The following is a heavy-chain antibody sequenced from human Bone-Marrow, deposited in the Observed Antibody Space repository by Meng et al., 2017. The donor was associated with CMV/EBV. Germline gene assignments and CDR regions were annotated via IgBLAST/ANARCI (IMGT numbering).Heavy chain of an antibody. CDR3: ARDIVVVPAAIQYYYYYGMDV. CDR2: INPNSGGT. V-gene: IGHV1-2*02. D-gene: IGHD2-2*01. CDR1: GYTFTGYY. J-gene: IGHJ6*02. Sequence: ASVKVSCQASGYTFTGYYMHWVRQAPGQGLEWMGWINPNSGGTNYAQKFQGRVTMTRDTSISTAYMELRRLRSDDTAVYYCARDIVVVPAAIQYYYYYGMDVWGQGTTVTVSS.